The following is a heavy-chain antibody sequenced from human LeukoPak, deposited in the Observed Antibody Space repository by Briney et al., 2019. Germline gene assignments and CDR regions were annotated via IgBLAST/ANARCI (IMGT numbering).Heavy chain of an antibody. CDR2: INSDGSST. CDR1: GFTFSSYW. J-gene: IGHJ4*02. CDR3: ARGCSGGSCYRGFLDY. Sequence: GGSLRLSCAASGFTFSSYWMHWVRQAPGKGLVWVSRINSDGSSTSYADSVKGRFTISRDNAKNTLYLQMNSLRAEDTAAYYCARGCSGGSCYRGFLDYWGQGTLVTVSS. D-gene: IGHD2-15*01. V-gene: IGHV3-74*01.